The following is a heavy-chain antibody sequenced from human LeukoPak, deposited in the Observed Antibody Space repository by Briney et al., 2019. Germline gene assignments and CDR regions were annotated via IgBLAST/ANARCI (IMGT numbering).Heavy chain of an antibody. Sequence: PSETLSLTCTVSGGSISSGSYYWSWIRQPAGKGLEWIGRIYTSGSTNYNPSLKSRVTISVDTSTNQFSLKLSSVTAADTVVYYCARGETTIFGVVIGPWGQGTLVTVSS. J-gene: IGHJ5*02. CDR2: IYTSGST. CDR3: ARGETTIFGVVIGP. V-gene: IGHV4-61*02. CDR1: GGSISSGSYY. D-gene: IGHD3-3*01.